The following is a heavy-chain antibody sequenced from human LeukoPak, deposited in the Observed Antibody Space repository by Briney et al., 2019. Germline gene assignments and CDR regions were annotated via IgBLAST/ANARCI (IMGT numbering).Heavy chain of an antibody. Sequence: PSETLSLTCTVSGGSFSSGDYYWSWIRQPPGKGLEWIGYIYYSGSTNYNPSLKSRVTISVDTSKNQFSLKLSSVTAADTAVYYCASGRQQLAHYGMDVWGQGTTVTVSS. J-gene: IGHJ6*02. V-gene: IGHV4-61*08. CDR2: IYYSGST. D-gene: IGHD6-13*01. CDR1: GGSFSSGDYY. CDR3: ASGRQQLAHYGMDV.